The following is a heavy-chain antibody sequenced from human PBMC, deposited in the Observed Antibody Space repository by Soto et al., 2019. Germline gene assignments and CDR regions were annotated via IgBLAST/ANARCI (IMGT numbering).Heavy chain of an antibody. J-gene: IGHJ4*02. V-gene: IGHV3-33*01. D-gene: IGHD6-13*01. CDR1: EFTFSTYH. CDR2: IWSDGSNK. CDR3: ARIGSWALNFDY. Sequence: QVQLVESGGGVVQPGRSLRLSCAASEFTFSTYHMHWDRQAPGKGLEWVAVIWSDGSNKYYADSVKGRFTISRDNSKNTLYLQMNSLRVEDTAVYYCARIGSWALNFDYWGQGTQVTVSS.